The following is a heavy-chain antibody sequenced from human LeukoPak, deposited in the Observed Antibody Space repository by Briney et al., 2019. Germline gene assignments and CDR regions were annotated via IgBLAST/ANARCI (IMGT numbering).Heavy chain of an antibody. Sequence: GESLKISCKGSGYSFTSYWIGWVRQAPGKGLEWVANIKQDGSEKYYVDSVKGRFTISRDNAKNSLYLQMNSLRAEDTAVYYCARGRELLWFGELSRGGGFDYWGQGTLVTVPS. D-gene: IGHD3-10*01. CDR3: ARGRELLWFGELSRGGGFDY. CDR2: IKQDGSEK. CDR1: GYSFTSYW. V-gene: IGHV3-7*01. J-gene: IGHJ4*02.